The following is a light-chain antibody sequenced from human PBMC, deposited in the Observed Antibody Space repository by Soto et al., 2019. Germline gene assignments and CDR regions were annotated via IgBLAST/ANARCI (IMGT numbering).Light chain of an antibody. CDR3: PQYSNWPPYT. V-gene: IGKV3-15*01. CDR1: QSVSSK. Sequence: EIVMTQSPATLSVSPGERATLSCRASQSVSSKLAWYQQKPGQAPRLLIYAASTRATGIPARFSGSGSGTEFTLPITSLQSEDFAVYYCPQYSNWPPYTFGQGTKLEIK. J-gene: IGKJ2*01. CDR2: AAS.